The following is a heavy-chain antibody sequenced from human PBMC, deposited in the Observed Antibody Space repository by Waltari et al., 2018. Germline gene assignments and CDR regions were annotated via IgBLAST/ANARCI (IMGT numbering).Heavy chain of an antibody. V-gene: IGHV3-30-3*01. CDR3: ALASSLLGIFDY. CDR1: GFTFSSYA. CDR2: ISYEGSNK. Sequence: QVQLVESGGGVVQPGRSLRLSCAASGFTFSSYAMHWVRQSPGKGRGVVAVISYEGSNKYYADSVKGRFTIARDNSKNTLYLQMNSLRAEDTAVYYCALASSLLGIFDYWGQGTLVTVSS. D-gene: IGHD7-27*01. J-gene: IGHJ4*02.